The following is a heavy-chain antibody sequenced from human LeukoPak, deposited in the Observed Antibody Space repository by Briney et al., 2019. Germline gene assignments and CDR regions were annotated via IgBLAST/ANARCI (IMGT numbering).Heavy chain of an antibody. Sequence: ASVTVSCRASGYTFTGYYMHWVRQAPGQGREGVGWINPNSGGTNYAQKFQGRVTMTRDTSTRTAYMDLSRLRSDDTAVYYCARDLSTAAAGTRYYYYGMYVWGHGTTVTVSS. CDR2: INPNSGGT. CDR1: GYTFTGYY. D-gene: IGHD6-13*01. CDR3: ARDLSTAAAGTRYYYYGMYV. J-gene: IGHJ6*02. V-gene: IGHV1-2*02.